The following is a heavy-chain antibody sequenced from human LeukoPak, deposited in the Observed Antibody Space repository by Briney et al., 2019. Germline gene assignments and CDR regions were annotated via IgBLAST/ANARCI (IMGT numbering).Heavy chain of an antibody. J-gene: IGHJ4*02. CDR2: ISDSGGST. D-gene: IGHD6-6*01. CDR1: GFTFSNYA. V-gene: IGHV3-23*01. CDR3: AKGLYSSSSYFDY. Sequence: GGSLRLSCAASGFTFSNYAMSWVRQAPAKGLEWVSAISDSGGSTFYADSVEGRFTISRDNPKNTLYLQMNSLRAEDTAVYYCAKGLYSSSSYFDYWGQGTLVTVSS.